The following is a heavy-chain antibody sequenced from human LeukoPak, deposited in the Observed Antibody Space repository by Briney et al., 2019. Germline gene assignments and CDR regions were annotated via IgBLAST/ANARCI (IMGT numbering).Heavy chain of an antibody. V-gene: IGHV3-30*04. CDR1: GFTFSSYA. CDR2: ISYDGSNK. Sequence: PGGSLRLSCAASGFTFSSYAMHWVRQAPGKGLGWVAVISYDGSNKYYADSVKGRFTISRDNSKNTLYLQMNSLRAEDTAVYYCARMYYDFWSGYYSYYYGMDVWGQGTTVTVSS. CDR3: ARMYYDFWSGYYSYYYGMDV. J-gene: IGHJ6*02. D-gene: IGHD3-3*01.